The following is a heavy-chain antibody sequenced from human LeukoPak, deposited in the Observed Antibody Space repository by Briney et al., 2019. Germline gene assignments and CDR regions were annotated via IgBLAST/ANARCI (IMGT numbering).Heavy chain of an antibody. V-gene: IGHV4-4*02. Sequence: SETLSLTCTVSGGSISSSNWWSWVRQPPGKGLEWIGEIYHSGSTNYNPSLKSRVTISVDKSKNQFSLKLSSVTAADTAVYYCARASGSGGYFDYWGQGTLVTVSS. D-gene: IGHD3-10*01. CDR1: GGSISSSNW. J-gene: IGHJ4*02. CDR3: ARASGSGGYFDY. CDR2: IYHSGST.